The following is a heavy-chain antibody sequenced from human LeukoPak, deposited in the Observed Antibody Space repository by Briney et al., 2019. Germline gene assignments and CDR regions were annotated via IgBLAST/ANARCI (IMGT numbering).Heavy chain of an antibody. J-gene: IGHJ6*02. CDR3: ARGFVVPRAYYYYYGMDV. CDR2: IDYSGST. D-gene: IGHD2-15*01. CDR1: GGSISSYY. Sequence: SETLSLTCTVSGGSISSYYWSWIRQPPGKGLEWIGYIDYSGSTNYNPSLKSRVTISVDTSKNQFSLKLSSVTAADTAVYYCARGFVVPRAYYYYYGMDVWGQGTTVTVSS. V-gene: IGHV4-59*12.